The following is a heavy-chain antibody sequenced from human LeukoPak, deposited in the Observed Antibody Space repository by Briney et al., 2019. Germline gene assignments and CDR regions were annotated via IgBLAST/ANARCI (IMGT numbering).Heavy chain of an antibody. CDR3: ARVPRSSSWGWFDP. Sequence: SETLSLTCTVSGDSISSGDYYWSWIRQPPGKGLEWIGYIYYSGSTNYNPSLKSRVTISVYTSKNQFSLKLSSVTAADTAVYYCARVPRSSSWGWFDPWGQGTLVTVSS. V-gene: IGHV4-61*08. CDR1: GDSISSGDYY. J-gene: IGHJ5*02. CDR2: IYYSGST. D-gene: IGHD6-13*01.